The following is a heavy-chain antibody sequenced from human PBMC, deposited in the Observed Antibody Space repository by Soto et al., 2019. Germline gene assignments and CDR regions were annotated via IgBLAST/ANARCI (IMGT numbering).Heavy chain of an antibody. CDR1: GYTLTTYY. D-gene: IGHD1-20*01. V-gene: IGHV1-46*01. Sequence: QVQLVQSGAEVKKPGASVEVSCKASGYTLTTYYIHWVRHAPVQGLEWMGVINPGGVSTKYAQKFQDRFTMTSDTATSTVYMDLSSLRSEDPAVYFCARGGNCDNVGYWYFDLWGRGTLGTVSP. CDR2: INPGGVST. J-gene: IGHJ2*01. CDR3: ARGGNCDNVGYWYFDL.